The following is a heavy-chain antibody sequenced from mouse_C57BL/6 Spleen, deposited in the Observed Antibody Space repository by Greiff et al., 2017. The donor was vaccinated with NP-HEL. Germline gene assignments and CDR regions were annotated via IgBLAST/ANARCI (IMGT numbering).Heavy chain of an antibody. V-gene: IGHV1-19*01. CDR1: GYTFTDYY. J-gene: IGHJ3*01. D-gene: IGHD2-4*01. CDR2: INPYNGGT. CDR3: ARGDDYDDSSFAY. Sequence: VQLQQSGPVLVKPGASVKMSCKASGYTFTDYYMNWVKQSHGKSLEWIGVINPYNGGTSYNQKFKGKATLTVDKSSSTAYMELNSLTSEDSAVYYCARGDDYDDSSFAYWGQGTLVTVSA.